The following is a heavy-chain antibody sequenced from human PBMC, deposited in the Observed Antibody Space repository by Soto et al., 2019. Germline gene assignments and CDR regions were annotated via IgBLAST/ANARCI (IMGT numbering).Heavy chain of an antibody. V-gene: IGHV4-4*09. CDR3: ARAYYDRSGYAVDP. Sequence: PSETLSLTCTVSGGSLSSYYWTWIRPTPGKGLEWIGYIYKGGSINYNPSLKSRVTISVDTSNNQFSLKLSSVTAADTAVYYCARAYYDRSGYAVDPWGQGTLVTVSS. CDR1: GGSLSSYY. J-gene: IGHJ5*02. CDR2: IYKGGSI. D-gene: IGHD3-22*01.